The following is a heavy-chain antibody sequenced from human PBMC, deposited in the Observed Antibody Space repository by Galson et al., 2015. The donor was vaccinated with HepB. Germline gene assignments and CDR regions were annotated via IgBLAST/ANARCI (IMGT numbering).Heavy chain of an antibody. CDR2: ISAYNGNT. CDR1: GYTFTSYG. V-gene: IGHV1-18*04. J-gene: IGHJ5*02. Sequence: SVKVSCKASGYTFTSYGISWVRQAPGQGLEWMGWISAYNGNTNYARKLQGRVTMTTDTSTSTAYMELRSLRSDDTAVYYCARLEVTVGWFAPWGQGTLVTVSS. CDR3: ARLEVTVGWFAP. D-gene: IGHD4-11*01.